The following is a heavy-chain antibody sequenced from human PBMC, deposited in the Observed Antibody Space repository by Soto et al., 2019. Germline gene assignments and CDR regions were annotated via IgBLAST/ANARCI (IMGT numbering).Heavy chain of an antibody. J-gene: IGHJ5*02. Sequence: QLQLQESGPGLVKPSETLSLTCTFSGGSMSSSTYYWGWVRQPPGKGLEWVGIIYYRGNTYYNPSLKSRVIISVDTSTTHLLLRLSSVTAADSAVYYWARHKAVGGYSNSYAGFGPWGKGTLVIVSS. V-gene: IGHV4-39*01. CDR2: IYYRGNT. CDR3: ARHKAVGGYSNSYAGFGP. D-gene: IGHD5-18*01. CDR1: GGSMSSSTYY.